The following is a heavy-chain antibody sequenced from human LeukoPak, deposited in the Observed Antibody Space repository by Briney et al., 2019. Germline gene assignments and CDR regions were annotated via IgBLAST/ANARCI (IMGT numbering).Heavy chain of an antibody. CDR1: GGSVTSDNW. J-gene: IGHJ4*02. V-gene: IGHV4-4*02. CDR3: GSNDYYSIDH. CDR2: IYRSGST. Sequence: SETLSLTCAVSGGSVTSDNWWSWVRQPPGKGLEWIGEIYRSGSTTYNPSPKSRVTISMDKSKNQLSLKLTSVTAADTAVYYCGSNDYYSIDHWGQGTLVTVSS. D-gene: IGHD3-22*01.